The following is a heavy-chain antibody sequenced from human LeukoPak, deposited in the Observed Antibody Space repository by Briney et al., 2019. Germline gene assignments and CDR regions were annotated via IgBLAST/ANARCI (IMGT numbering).Heavy chain of an antibody. CDR2: ISSSSSYI. CDR3: ARDMGYSSSSGTGDY. V-gene: IGHV3-21*01. Sequence: GGSLRLPCAASGFTFSSYSMNWVRQAPGKGLEWVSSISSSSSYIYYADSVKGRFTISRDNAKNSLYLQMNSLRAEDTAVYYCARDMGYSSSSGTGDYWGQGTLVTVSS. J-gene: IGHJ4*02. D-gene: IGHD6-6*01. CDR1: GFTFSSYS.